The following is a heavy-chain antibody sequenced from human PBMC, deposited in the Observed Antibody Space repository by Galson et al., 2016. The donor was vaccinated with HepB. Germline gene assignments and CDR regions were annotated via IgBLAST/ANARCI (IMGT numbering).Heavy chain of an antibody. V-gene: IGHV3-23*01. CDR3: ARDGRGAYSSSDWFDC. Sequence: SLRLSCAGSGFSFSNYAMSWVRQAPGKGLEWVSAISATGGNTHYAESVKGRFTISRDNSRNTLYLEMTTLRAEDTAVYYCARDGRGAYSSSDWFDCWGQGTLVTVSS. J-gene: IGHJ5*01. CDR2: ISATGGNT. D-gene: IGHD3-10*01. CDR1: GFSFSNYA.